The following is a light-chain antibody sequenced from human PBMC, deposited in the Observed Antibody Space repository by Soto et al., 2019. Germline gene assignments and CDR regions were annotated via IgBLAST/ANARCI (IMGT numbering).Light chain of an antibody. CDR2: KAS. Sequence: DIQMTQSPSSLSASVGDRVTITCRASQSLSSWLAWYQQKPGKAPKLLIHKASSLESGVPSRFSGSGSGTEFTLTISGLQPDDFATYYCQQYNSYSRTFGQGTKVEIK. CDR1: QSLSSW. V-gene: IGKV1-5*03. CDR3: QQYNSYSRT. J-gene: IGKJ1*01.